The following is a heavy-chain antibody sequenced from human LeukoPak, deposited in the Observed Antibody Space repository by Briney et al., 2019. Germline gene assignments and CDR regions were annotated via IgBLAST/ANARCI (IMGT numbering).Heavy chain of an antibody. CDR3: ARDLAWGSYRVGATTAFDS. J-gene: IGHJ4*02. D-gene: IGHD1-26*01. V-gene: IGHV1-18*01. CDR2: ISAYNGNT. CDR1: GYTFISYG. Sequence: ASVEVSCKASGYTFISYGISWVRQAPGQGLEWMGWISAYNGNTDYAQKFQGRVTMTTDTSTSTAYMELRSLRSDDTAVYYCARDLAWGSYRVGATTAFDSWGQGTLVTVST.